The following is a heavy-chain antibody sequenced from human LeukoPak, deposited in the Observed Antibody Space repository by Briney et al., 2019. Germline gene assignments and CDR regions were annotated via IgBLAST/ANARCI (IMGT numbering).Heavy chain of an antibody. CDR1: GGSISSYY. D-gene: IGHD1-26*01. Sequence: SETLSLTCTVSGGSISSYYWSWIRQPPGKGLEWIGYIYTSGSTNYNPSLKSRVTISVDTSKNQFSLKLSSVTAADTAVYSWASGGAGWFDPGGQGTLVTVSS. V-gene: IGHV4-4*09. CDR3: ASGGAGWFDP. CDR2: IYTSGST. J-gene: IGHJ5*02.